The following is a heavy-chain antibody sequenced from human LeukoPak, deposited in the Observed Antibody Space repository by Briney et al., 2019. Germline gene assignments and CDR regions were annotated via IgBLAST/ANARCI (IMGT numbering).Heavy chain of an antibody. V-gene: IGHV4-38-2*01. CDR1: GYSISSGFY. J-gene: IGHJ4*02. Sequence: PSETLSLTCGVSGYSISSGFYWGWIRQPPGKGLQWIGSLYYTGSAEYNPSLKSRLTMSMDKSKNQFSLKLNSVPAADPAVYYCARLWSGYNFDYWGQGTLVTVSS. D-gene: IGHD5-24*01. CDR3: ARLWSGYNFDY. CDR2: LYYTGSA.